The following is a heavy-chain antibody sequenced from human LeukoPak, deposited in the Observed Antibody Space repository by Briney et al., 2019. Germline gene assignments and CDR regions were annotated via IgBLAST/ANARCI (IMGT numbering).Heavy chain of an antibody. D-gene: IGHD1-1*01. CDR2: INHSGST. Sequence: PETLSLTCAVYGGSFSGYYWSWIRQPPGKGLEWIGEINHSGSTNYNPSLKSRVTISVDTSKNQFSLKLSSVTAADTAVYYCASYWSYYGMDVWGQGTTVTVSS. V-gene: IGHV4-34*01. CDR3: ASYWSYYGMDV. J-gene: IGHJ6*02. CDR1: GGSFSGYY.